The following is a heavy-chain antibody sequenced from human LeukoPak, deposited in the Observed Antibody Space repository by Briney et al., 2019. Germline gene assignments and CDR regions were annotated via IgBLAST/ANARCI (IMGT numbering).Heavy chain of an antibody. CDR2: ISSSGSTI. CDR3: AKDGPITFGGVYSFDY. V-gene: IGHV3-48*03. D-gene: IGHD3-16*01. Sequence: GGSLRLSCAASGFTFSSYEMNWVRQAPGKGLEWVSYISSSGSTIYYADSVKGRFTISRDNSKNTLYLQMNSLRAEDTAVYYCAKDGPITFGGVYSFDYWGQGTLVTVSS. J-gene: IGHJ4*02. CDR1: GFTFSSYE.